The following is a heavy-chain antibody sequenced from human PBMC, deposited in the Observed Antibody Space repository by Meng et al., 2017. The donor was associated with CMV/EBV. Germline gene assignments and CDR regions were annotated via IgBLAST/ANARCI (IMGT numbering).Heavy chain of an antibody. V-gene: IGHV3-30*02. Sequence: GGSLRLSCAASGLTFSNYGMHWVRQAPGKGLEWVAFIRYDGSNKYYADSVKGRFTISRDNSKNTLYLQMNSLRAEDTAVYYCAKDELHVSENYDFWSGYSTGAFDIWGQGAMVTVSS. CDR1: GLTFSNYG. CDR3: AKDELHVSENYDFWSGYSTGAFDI. CDR2: IRYDGSNK. D-gene: IGHD3-3*01. J-gene: IGHJ3*02.